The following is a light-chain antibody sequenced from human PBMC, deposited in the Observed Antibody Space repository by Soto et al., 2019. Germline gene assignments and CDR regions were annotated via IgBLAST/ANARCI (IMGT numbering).Light chain of an antibody. J-gene: IGLJ2*01. CDR1: SSDVGSYNR. CDR2: EVS. CDR3: SSYTSSSTFAV. V-gene: IGLV2-18*02. Sequence: QSVLTQPPSVSGSPGQSVTISCTGTSSDVGSYNRVSWYQQPPGTAPKLMIYEVSNRPSGVPDRFSGSKSGNTASLTISGLQAEDEADYYCSSYTSSSTFAVVGGGTKLTVL.